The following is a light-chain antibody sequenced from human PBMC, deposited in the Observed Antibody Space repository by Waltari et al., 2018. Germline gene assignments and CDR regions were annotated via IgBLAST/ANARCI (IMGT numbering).Light chain of an antibody. J-gene: IGLJ1*01. V-gene: IGLV2-14*03. Sequence: QSALTQPASVSGSPGQSITISCTGSSSDIGDYDYVSWYQPSPGKATKLIIYDIGTRPSGVSDRFSGSKSGNTASLTISGLQAEDESDYYCCAYTSSSSLGVFGTGTKVTVL. CDR1: SSDIGDYDY. CDR2: DIG. CDR3: CAYTSSSSLGV.